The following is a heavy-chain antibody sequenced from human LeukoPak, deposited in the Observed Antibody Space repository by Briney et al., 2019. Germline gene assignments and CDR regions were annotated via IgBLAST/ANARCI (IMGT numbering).Heavy chain of an antibody. D-gene: IGHD6-13*01. V-gene: IGHV1-18*01. CDR1: GYTFTSYG. CDR2: ISAYNGNT. CDR3: ARDPVLPGIAAAEVDHYGMDV. Sequence: GASVKVSCKASGYTFTSYGISWVRQAPGQGLEWMGWISAYNGNTNYAQKLQGRVTMTTDTSTSTAYMELRSLRSDDTAVYYCARDPVLPGIAAAEVDHYGMDVWGQGTTVTVSS. J-gene: IGHJ6*02.